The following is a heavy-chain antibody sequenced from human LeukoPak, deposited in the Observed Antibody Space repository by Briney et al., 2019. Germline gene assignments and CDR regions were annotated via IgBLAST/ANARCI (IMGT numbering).Heavy chain of an antibody. Sequence: SETLSLTCTVSGGSISSSSYYWGWIRQPPGKGLEWIGSIYYSGSTYYNPSLKSRVTISVDTSKNQFSLKLSSVTAADTAVYYCASSPWGSNFGPYNWFDPWGQGTLVTVSS. CDR2: IYYSGST. J-gene: IGHJ5*02. D-gene: IGHD4-11*01. CDR1: GGSISSSSYY. V-gene: IGHV4-39*01. CDR3: ASSPWGSNFGPYNWFDP.